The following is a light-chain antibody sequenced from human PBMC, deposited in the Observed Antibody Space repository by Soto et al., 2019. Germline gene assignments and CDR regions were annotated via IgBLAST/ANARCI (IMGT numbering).Light chain of an antibody. J-gene: IGLJ3*02. V-gene: IGLV2-14*01. CDR3: SSYTSSNTLV. Sequence: QSALTQPASVSGSPGQSITISCTGTSSDVGGYNYVSWYQQHPGKAPTVMIYEVSNRPSGVSNRFSGSKSGNTASLTISGLQAEDEADYYCSSYTSSNTLVFGGGTKLTVL. CDR2: EVS. CDR1: SSDVGGYNY.